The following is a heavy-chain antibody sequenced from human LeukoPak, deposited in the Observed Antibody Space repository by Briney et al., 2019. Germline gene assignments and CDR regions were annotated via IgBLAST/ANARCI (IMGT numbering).Heavy chain of an antibody. D-gene: IGHD3-22*01. J-gene: IGHJ4*02. CDR3: ARDRGRYYDSRGFXXXYYFDS. V-gene: IGHV3-23*01. CDR1: GFTFITYA. CDR2: ISGSGDST. Sequence: GGSLRLSCAASGFTFITYAVNWVRQAPGKGLEWVSTISGSGDSTYYADSVKVRFTISRDNSKDTLYLQMSSVRVDDTAVYYCARDRGRYYDSRGFXXXYYFDSWGQGILVTVS.